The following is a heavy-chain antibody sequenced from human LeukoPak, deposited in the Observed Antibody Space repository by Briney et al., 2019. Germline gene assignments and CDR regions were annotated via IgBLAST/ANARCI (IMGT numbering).Heavy chain of an antibody. J-gene: IGHJ4*02. CDR2: IYYSGST. D-gene: IGHD2-15*01. Sequence: SETLSLNCTVSGGSISSSSYYWGWIRQPPGKGLEWIGSIYYSGSTYYNPSLKSRVTISVDTSKNQFSLKLSSVTAADTAVYYCARVLGYCSGGSCYYFDYWGQGTLVTVSS. CDR1: GGSISSSSYY. V-gene: IGHV4-39*01. CDR3: ARVLGYCSGGSCYYFDY.